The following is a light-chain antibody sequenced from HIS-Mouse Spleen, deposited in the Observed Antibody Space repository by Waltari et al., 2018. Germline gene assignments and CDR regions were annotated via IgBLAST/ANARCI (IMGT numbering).Light chain of an antibody. V-gene: IGLV3-21*02. Sequence: SYVLTQPPSVSVATGQTARITCGGNNIGSKSVHWYQQKPGQAPVLVVYEDSNRPSGIPERFSGSNSGTTATLTISGVEVGDEADYYCQVWDSSSDHRVFGGGTKLTVL. J-gene: IGLJ3*02. CDR3: QVWDSSSDHRV. CDR2: EDS. CDR1: NIGSKS.